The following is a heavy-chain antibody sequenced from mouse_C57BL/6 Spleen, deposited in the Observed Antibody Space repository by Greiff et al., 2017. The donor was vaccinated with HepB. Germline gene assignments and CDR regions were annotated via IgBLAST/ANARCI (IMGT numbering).Heavy chain of an antibody. D-gene: IGHD2-4*01. V-gene: IGHV5-4*03. CDR3: ARGNDYDSSAMDY. J-gene: IGHJ4*01. CDR1: GFTFSSYA. Sequence: EVMLVESGGGLVKPGGSLKLSCAASGFTFSSYAMSWVRQTPEKRLEWVATISDGGSYTYYPDNVKGRFTISRDNAKNNLYLQMSHLKSEDTAMYYCARGNDYDSSAMDYWGQGTSVTVSS. CDR2: ISDGGSYT.